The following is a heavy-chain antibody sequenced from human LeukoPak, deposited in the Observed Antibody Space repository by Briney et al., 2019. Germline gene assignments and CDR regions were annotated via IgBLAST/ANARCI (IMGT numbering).Heavy chain of an antibody. CDR3: ARVVGSIAARRAYFDY. CDR1: GYSISSGYY. J-gene: IGHJ4*02. Sequence: RPSETLSLTCTVSGYSISSGYYWGWIRQPPGKGLEWIGSIYHSGSTYYNPSLKSRVTISVDTSKNQFSLKLSSVTAADTAVYYCARVVGSIAARRAYFDYWGQGTLVTVSS. V-gene: IGHV4-38-2*02. D-gene: IGHD6-6*01. CDR2: IYHSGST.